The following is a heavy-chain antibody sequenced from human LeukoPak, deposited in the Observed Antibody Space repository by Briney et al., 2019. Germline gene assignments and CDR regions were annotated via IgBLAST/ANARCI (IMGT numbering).Heavy chain of an antibody. CDR2: IYSGGST. V-gene: IGHV3-53*05. Sequence: PGGSLRLSCAASGFTVSSNYMSWVRQAPGKGLEWVSVIYSGGSTYYADSVKGRFTISRDNSKNTLYLQMSSLRAEDTAVFYCARQAARPYDYWGQGTLVTVSS. CDR3: ARQAARPYDY. D-gene: IGHD6-6*01. CDR1: GFTVSSNY. J-gene: IGHJ4*02.